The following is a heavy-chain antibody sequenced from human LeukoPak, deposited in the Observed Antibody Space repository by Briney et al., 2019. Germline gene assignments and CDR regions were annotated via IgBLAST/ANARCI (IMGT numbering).Heavy chain of an antibody. Sequence: SETLSLTCAAYGGSFSGYYWSWIRQPPGKGLEWIGEINHSGSTNYNPSLKSRVTISVDTSKNQFSLKLSSVTAADTAVYYCARGRPFHHIDYWGQGTLVTVPS. V-gene: IGHV4-34*01. CDR3: ARGRPFHHIDY. CDR2: INHSGST. J-gene: IGHJ4*02. CDR1: GGSFSGYY. D-gene: IGHD3-3*02.